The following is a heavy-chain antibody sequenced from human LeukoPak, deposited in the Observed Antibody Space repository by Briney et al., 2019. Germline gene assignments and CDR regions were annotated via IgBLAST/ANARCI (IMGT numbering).Heavy chain of an antibody. CDR2: INPNSGGT. CDR3: AREGAIVLWSYFDY. V-gene: IGHV1-2*06. CDR1: GYTFTGYY. D-gene: IGHD5-18*01. Sequence: ASVKVSCKASGYTFTGYYIHWVRQAPGQGLEWMGRINPNSGGTNYAQKFQGRVIMTRETSINTAYMEVAGLTSDDTAVYYCAREGAIVLWSYFDYWGQGTLVTVSS. J-gene: IGHJ4*02.